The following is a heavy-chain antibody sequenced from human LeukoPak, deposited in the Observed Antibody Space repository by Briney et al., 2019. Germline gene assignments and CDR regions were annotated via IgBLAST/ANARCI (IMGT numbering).Heavy chain of an antibody. Sequence: SETLSLTCAVSADSFSSHYWTWIRQPPGKGLEWIGYISYIGSTNYNPSLKSRVTISIDTSKNQFSLKLSSVTAADTAVYYCARHRTIIAAAVPWGQGTLVTVSS. V-gene: IGHV4-59*11. J-gene: IGHJ5*02. D-gene: IGHD6-13*01. CDR3: ARHRTIIAAAVP. CDR2: ISYIGST. CDR1: ADSFSSHY.